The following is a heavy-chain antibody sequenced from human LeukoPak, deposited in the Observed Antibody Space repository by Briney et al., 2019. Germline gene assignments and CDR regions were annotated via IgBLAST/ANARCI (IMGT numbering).Heavy chain of an antibody. CDR1: GFTFDDYA. CDR3: ARDPGDY. J-gene: IGHJ4*02. V-gene: IGHV3-7*01. D-gene: IGHD3-10*01. CDR2: IKQDGSDK. Sequence: GGSLRLSCAASGFTFDDYAMHWVRQAPGKGLEWVASIKQDGSDKFYVDSVRGRFTISRDNAKNSLYLQMNSLRAEETAVYYCARDPGDYWGQGTLVTVSS.